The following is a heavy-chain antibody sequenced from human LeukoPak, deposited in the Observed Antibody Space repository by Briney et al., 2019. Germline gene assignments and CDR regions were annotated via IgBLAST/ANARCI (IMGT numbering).Heavy chain of an antibody. CDR3: VKLSSGSGSSFGFDS. D-gene: IGHD6-13*01. CDR1: GFTFGSYA. CDR2: ISNGGVTT. Sequence: GGSLRLSCAASGFTFGSYAMSWVRQTPGKSLEWVSIISNGGVTTYYADSVRGRFTISRDNSKDLLYLQMDSLRAGDTAVYYCVKLSSGSGSSFGFDSWGLGTLVTVSS. V-gene: IGHV3-23*01. J-gene: IGHJ4*02.